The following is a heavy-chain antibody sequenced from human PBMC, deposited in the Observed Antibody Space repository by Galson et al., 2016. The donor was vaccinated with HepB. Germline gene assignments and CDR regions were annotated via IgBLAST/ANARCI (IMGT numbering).Heavy chain of an antibody. CDR3: ARPYSGGGSYVAFVI. V-gene: IGHV4-39*01. CDR2: IYYSGNS. D-gene: IGHD3-10*01. CDR1: GVSIGSSSYF. J-gene: IGHJ3*02. Sequence: SETLSLTCTVSGVSIGSSSYFWGWVRQPPGKGLEWIGSIYYSGNSYYNPSLKSRLTISVDTPKNQSSLKLSSVTAADTAVYYWARPYSGGGSYVAFVIWGPVTM.